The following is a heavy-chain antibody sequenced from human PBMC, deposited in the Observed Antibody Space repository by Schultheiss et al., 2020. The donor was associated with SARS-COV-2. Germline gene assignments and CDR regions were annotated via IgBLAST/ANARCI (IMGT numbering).Heavy chain of an antibody. CDR3: ARSLNYDILTGHAAFDP. D-gene: IGHD3-9*01. J-gene: IGHJ5*02. Sequence: SETLSLTCTVSGGSISSSSYYWSWIRQPPGKGLEWIGYIYYSGSTNYNPSLKSRVTISVDTSKNQFSLKLSSVTAADTAVYYCARSLNYDILTGHAAFDPWGQGTLVTVSS. V-gene: IGHV4-61*05. CDR1: GGSISSSSYY. CDR2: IYYSGST.